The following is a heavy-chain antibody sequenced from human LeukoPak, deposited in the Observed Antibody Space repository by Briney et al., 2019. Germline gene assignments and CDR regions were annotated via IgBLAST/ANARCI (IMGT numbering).Heavy chain of an antibody. CDR2: INPNSGGT. J-gene: IGHJ4*02. Sequence: ASVKVSCKASGYIFTDYYMHWVRQVPGQELGWMGRINPNSGGTNYAQKFQGRVTMTRDTSISTAYTELSSLKASDTAMYYCARLQGIADVTGFDYWGQGTLVTVSS. D-gene: IGHD6-13*01. CDR3: ARLQGIADVTGFDY. CDR1: GYIFTDYY. V-gene: IGHV1/OR15-1*01.